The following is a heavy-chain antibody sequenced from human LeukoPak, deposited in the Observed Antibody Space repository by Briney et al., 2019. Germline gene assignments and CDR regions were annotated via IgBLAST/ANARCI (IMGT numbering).Heavy chain of an antibody. V-gene: IGHV1-2*02. CDR2: INPNSGGT. CDR3: ARVPSSYYYGMDV. D-gene: IGHD2-2*01. CDR1: GGTFSSYA. Sequence: ASVKVSCKASGGTFSSYAISWVRQAPGQGLEWMGWINPNSGGTNCAQKFQGRVTMTRDTSTSTVYMELSSLKSEDTAVYYCARVPSSYYYGMDVWGQGTTVTVSS. J-gene: IGHJ6*02.